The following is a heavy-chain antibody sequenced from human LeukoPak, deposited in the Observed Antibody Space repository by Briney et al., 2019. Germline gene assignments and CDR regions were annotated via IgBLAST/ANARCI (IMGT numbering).Heavy chain of an antibody. CDR3: AKKDSAAAYPS. Sequence: GGSLRLSCAASGFTFSSYAMSWVRQAPGKGLEWASGISGSGGSTYYADSVKGRFTISRDNSKNTLYLQMNSLRVEDTAVYYCAKKDSAAAYPSWGQGTLVTVSS. CDR2: ISGSGGST. D-gene: IGHD6-13*01. V-gene: IGHV3-23*01. CDR1: GFTFSSYA. J-gene: IGHJ5*02.